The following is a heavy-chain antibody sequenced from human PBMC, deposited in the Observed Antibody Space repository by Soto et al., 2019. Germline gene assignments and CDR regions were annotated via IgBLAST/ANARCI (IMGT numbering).Heavy chain of an antibody. D-gene: IGHD6-13*01. V-gene: IGHV4-4*07. CDR2: IDASGNS. CDR3: ARYSSNWFQTEGMDV. Sequence: ESLKISCKGSGYSFTSYWISWVRQMPGKGLEWIGRIDASGNSNYNPSLKSRVTMSVDTSKKQFSLKVTSVTAADTAVYYCARYSSNWFQTEGMDVWGQGTTVTVSS. J-gene: IGHJ6*02. CDR1: GYSFTSYW.